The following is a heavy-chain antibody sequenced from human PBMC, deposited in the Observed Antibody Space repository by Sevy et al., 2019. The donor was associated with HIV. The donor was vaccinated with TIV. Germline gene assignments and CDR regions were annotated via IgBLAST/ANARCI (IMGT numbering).Heavy chain of an antibody. J-gene: IGHJ3*01. Sequence: GGSLRLSCAASGFPFSDAWMNWVRQAPGKGLEWVGLIKNENEGGTTDYAAPVKGRFTISRDDSKNTLFLQMSSLKTEENALFYCTHGWGSGTTWVRAFDLWGQGTMVTVSS. D-gene: IGHD1-7*01. CDR3: THGWGSGTTWVRAFDL. CDR1: GFPFSDAW. CDR2: IKNENEGGTT. V-gene: IGHV3-15*01.